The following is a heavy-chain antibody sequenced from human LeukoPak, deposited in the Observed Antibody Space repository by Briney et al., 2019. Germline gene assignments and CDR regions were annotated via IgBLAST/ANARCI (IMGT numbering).Heavy chain of an antibody. Sequence: SETLSLTCTVSGGSISSYYWSWIRQPAGKGLEWIGRIYTSGSTNYNPSLKSRVTMSVDTSKNQFSLKLSSVTAADTAVYCCARGTYYYDSSGYYHGRFNPWGQGTLVTVSS. CDR3: ARGTYYYDSSGYYHGRFNP. J-gene: IGHJ5*02. V-gene: IGHV4-4*07. CDR1: GGSISSYY. D-gene: IGHD3-22*01. CDR2: IYTSGST.